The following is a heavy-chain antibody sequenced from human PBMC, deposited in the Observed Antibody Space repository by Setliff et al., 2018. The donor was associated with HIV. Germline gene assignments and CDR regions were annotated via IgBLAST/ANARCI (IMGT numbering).Heavy chain of an antibody. V-gene: IGHV4-59*08. CDR1: GGSISSYY. J-gene: IGHJ6*03. CDR2: IYYSGST. Sequence: PSETLSLTCTVSGGSISSYYWSWIRQPPGKGLEWIGYIYYSGSTNYSPSLKSRVTISLDTSKNQFSLKLTSVTAADAAVYYCARRRPPPSGLYSAYYMDVWGTGTTVTVSS. CDR3: ARRRPPPSGLYSAYYMDV. D-gene: IGHD1-26*01.